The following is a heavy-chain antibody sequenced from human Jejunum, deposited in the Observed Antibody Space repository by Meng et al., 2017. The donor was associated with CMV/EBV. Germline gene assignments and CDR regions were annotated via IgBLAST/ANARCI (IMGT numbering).Heavy chain of an antibody. CDR2: ISFDGSSN. J-gene: IGHJ6*02. CDR1: TFSSYA. D-gene: IGHD3-3*01. CDR3: ARVRSTSFGVIIYALDV. Sequence: TFSSYALHWVRQAPGRRLEWVAVISFDGSSNYYADSVRGRFTISRDNSNNTLYLQMNSLRGEDAAVYYCARVRSTSFGVIIYALDVWGQGTTVTVSS. V-gene: IGHV3-30-3*01.